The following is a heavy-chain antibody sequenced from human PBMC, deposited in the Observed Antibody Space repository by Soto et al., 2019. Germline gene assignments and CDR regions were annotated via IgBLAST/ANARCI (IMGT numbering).Heavy chain of an antibody. J-gene: IGHJ6*02. CDR1: GYTFTRYG. Sequence: ASVKVSCKASGYTFTRYGISWVRQAPGQGLEWMGWISAYNDNTNYAQNLEGRVTMTTDTSTTTAYMELGSLTSDDTAVYYCAREGYCSSGSCALYSHEYFGMDVWGQGTTVTVSS. D-gene: IGHD2-15*01. CDR2: ISAYNDNT. V-gene: IGHV1-18*01. CDR3: AREGYCSSGSCALYSHEYFGMDV.